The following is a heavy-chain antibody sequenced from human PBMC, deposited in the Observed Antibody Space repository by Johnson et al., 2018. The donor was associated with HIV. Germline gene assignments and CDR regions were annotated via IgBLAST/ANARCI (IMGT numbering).Heavy chain of an antibody. CDR2: IRYNGTNK. CDR1: GFTFSSYD. D-gene: IGHD2-2*01. J-gene: IGHJ3*02. V-gene: IGHV3-30*02. CDR3: ARGGSSTSLDAFDI. Sequence: QVQLVESGGGVVQPGGSLRLSCVASGFTFSSYDMHWVRQAPGKGLEWVAFIRYNGTNKYYADSVKGRFTISRDNSKNTLYLQMNSLRAEDTAVYYCARGGSSTSLDAFDIWGQGTMVTVSS.